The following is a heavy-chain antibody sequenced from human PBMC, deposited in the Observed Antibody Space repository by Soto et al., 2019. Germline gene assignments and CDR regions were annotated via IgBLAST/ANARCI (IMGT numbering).Heavy chain of an antibody. D-gene: IGHD3-9*01. J-gene: IGHJ6*02. CDR2: IYYSGST. CDR1: GGSISSGDYY. CDR3: ARDHYDILTGYSPSDV. V-gene: IGHV4-61*08. Sequence: PSETLSLTCTVSGGSISSGDYYWSWIRQPPGKGLEWIGYIYYSGSTNYNPSLKSRVTISVDTSKNQFSLKLSSVTAADTAVYYCARDHYDILTGYSPSDVWGQGTTVTVSS.